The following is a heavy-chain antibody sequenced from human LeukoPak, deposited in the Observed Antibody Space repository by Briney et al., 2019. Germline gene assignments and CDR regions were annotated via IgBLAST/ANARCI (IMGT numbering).Heavy chain of an antibody. CDR2: IYGGGST. J-gene: IGHJ6*02. CDR1: GFTVSSNY. CDR3: ARDLMGPNYYGMDV. V-gene: IGHV3-66*01. D-gene: IGHD3-10*01. Sequence: GGSLRLSCAASGFTVSSNYMSWVRQAPGKGLEWVSVIYGGGSTYYADSVKGRFTISRDNPKNTLYLQMNSLRAEDTAVYYCARDLMGPNYYGMDVWGQGTTVTVSS.